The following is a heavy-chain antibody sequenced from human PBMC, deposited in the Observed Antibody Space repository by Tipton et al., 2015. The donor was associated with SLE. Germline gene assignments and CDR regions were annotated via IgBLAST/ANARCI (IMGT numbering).Heavy chain of an antibody. CDR3: AREDCSSTSCLGAFDI. V-gene: IGHV3-30-3*01. CDR2: ISYDGSDK. D-gene: IGHD2-2*01. CDR1: GFTFSSYA. Sequence: SLRLSCAASGFTFSSYAMHWVRQAPGKGLEWVAVISYDGSDKYYADSVKGRFTISRDNSKNTLNLQMNSLRAEDTAVYYCAREDCSSTSCLGAFDIWGQGTMVTVSS. J-gene: IGHJ3*02.